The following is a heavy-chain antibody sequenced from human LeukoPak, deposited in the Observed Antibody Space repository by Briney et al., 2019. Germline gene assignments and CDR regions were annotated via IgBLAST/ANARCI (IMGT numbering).Heavy chain of an antibody. V-gene: IGHV3-23*01. D-gene: IGHD5-18*01. J-gene: IGHJ5*02. Sequence: PGGSLRLSCVASEFTFSNYAMSWVRQAPGKGLEWVSTISGSGGSTYYADSVKGRFTISRDNSKNTLYLQMNSLRAEDTALYYCAKDPSYSSISRAFDPWGQGTLVTVSS. CDR1: EFTFSNYA. CDR2: ISGSGGST. CDR3: AKDPSYSSISRAFDP.